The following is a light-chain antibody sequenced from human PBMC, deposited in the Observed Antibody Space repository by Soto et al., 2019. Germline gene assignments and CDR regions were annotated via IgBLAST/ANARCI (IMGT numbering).Light chain of an antibody. Sequence: QSALTQPRSVSGSPGQSVTISCTGTSSEVGCYNYVSWYQQHPGKAPKLMIYDVSKRPSGVPDRFSGSKSGNTASLTISGLQAEDEADYYCCSYAGSYTFYVFGTG. V-gene: IGLV2-11*01. CDR3: CSYAGSYTFYV. CDR2: DVS. CDR1: SSEVGCYNY. J-gene: IGLJ1*01.